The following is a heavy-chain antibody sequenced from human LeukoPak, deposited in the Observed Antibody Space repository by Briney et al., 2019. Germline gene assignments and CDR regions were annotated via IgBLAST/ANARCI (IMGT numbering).Heavy chain of an antibody. J-gene: IGHJ6*02. CDR2: ISYDGSNK. V-gene: IGHV3-30*18. D-gene: IGHD5-24*01. CDR1: GFTFSSYG. Sequence: GRSLRLSCAASGFTFSSYGMHWVRQAPGKGLEGVAVISYDGSNKYYADSVKGRFTISRDNSKNTLYLQMNSLRAEDTAVYYCAKEEEMATIHYYYYGMDVWGHGTTVTVSS. CDR3: AKEEEMATIHYYYYGMDV.